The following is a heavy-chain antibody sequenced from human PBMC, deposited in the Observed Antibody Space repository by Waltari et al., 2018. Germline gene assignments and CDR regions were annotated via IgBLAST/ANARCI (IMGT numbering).Heavy chain of an antibody. V-gene: IGHV3-43D*03. CDR1: GFTFDDYA. CDR3: AKGARDGYNPGDY. Sequence: EVQLVESGGVVVQPGGSLRLSCAASGFTFDDYAMHWVRQAPGKGLEWVSLISWDGGSTYYADSVKGRLTISRDNSKNSLYLQMNSLRAEDTALYYCAKGARDGYNPGDYWGQGTLVTVSS. CDR2: ISWDGGST. D-gene: IGHD5-12*01. J-gene: IGHJ4*02.